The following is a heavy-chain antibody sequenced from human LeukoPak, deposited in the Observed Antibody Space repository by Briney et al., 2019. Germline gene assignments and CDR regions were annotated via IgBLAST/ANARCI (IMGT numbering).Heavy chain of an antibody. J-gene: IGHJ4*02. Sequence: KPSETLSLTCTVSGASVSSGSYYWSWVRQPPGKGLEWIGYIYYSGSTNYNASLKSRVTISVDMSKNQFSLKLSSVTAADTAVYYCARDRVSYGLGSQPAFDSWGQGTLVTVSS. D-gene: IGHD3-10*01. CDR1: GASVSSGSYY. V-gene: IGHV4-61*01. CDR3: ARDRVSYGLGSQPAFDS. CDR2: IYYSGST.